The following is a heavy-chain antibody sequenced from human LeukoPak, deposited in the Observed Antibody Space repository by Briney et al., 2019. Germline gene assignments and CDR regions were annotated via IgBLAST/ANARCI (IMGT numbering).Heavy chain of an antibody. V-gene: IGHV4-34*01. CDR2: INHSGST. CDR3: ARLLRGGRDTPMVTMIVVRAKSGAFDI. CDR1: GXSFSGYY. J-gene: IGHJ3*02. D-gene: IGHD3-22*01. Sequence: SETLSLTWAVYGXSFSGYYWSWIRQPPGKGLEWIGEINHSGSTNYNPSLKSRVTISVDTSKNQFSLKLSSVTAADTAVYYCARLLRGGRDTPMVTMIVVRAKSGAFDIWGQGTMVTVSS.